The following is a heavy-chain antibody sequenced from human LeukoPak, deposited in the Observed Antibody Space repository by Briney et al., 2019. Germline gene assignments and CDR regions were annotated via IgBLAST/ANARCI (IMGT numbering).Heavy chain of an antibody. CDR3: ARGRLGYCSSTSCLSPDY. CDR1: GFTFSRYW. Sequence: GGSLRLSCAASGFTFSRYWMSWVRQAPGKGLEWVAVISYDGSNKYYADSVKGRFTISRDNSKNTLYLQMNSLRAEDTAVYYCARGRLGYCSSTSCLSPDYWGQGTLVTVSS. V-gene: IGHV3-30-3*01. D-gene: IGHD2-2*01. J-gene: IGHJ4*02. CDR2: ISYDGSNK.